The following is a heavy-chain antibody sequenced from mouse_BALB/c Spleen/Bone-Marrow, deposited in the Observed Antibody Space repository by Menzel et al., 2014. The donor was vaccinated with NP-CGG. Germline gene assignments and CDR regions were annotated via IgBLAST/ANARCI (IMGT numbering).Heavy chain of an antibody. J-gene: IGHJ1*01. V-gene: IGHV5-17*02. Sequence: VQLQQSGGGLVQPGGSRKLSCAASGFTFSSFGMHWVRQAPEKGLEWVAYISSGSSTIYYADTVKGRFTISRDNPKNTLFLQMTSLRSEDTAMYYCARSWEYFDVWGAGTTVTVSS. D-gene: IGHD4-1*01. CDR1: GFTFSSFG. CDR2: ISSGSSTI. CDR3: ARSWEYFDV.